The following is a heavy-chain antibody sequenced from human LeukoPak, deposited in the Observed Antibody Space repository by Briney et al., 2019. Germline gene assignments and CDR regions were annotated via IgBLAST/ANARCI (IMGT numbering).Heavy chain of an antibody. Sequence: PGGSLRLSCAASGFTFSDYYMSWIRQAPGKGLEWVSYISSSGSTIYYADSVKGRFTISRDNAKNSLYLQMNSLRAEDTAVYYCARVVNSGYDNYFDYWGQGTLVTVSS. CDR1: GFTFSDYY. V-gene: IGHV3-11*04. CDR3: ARVVNSGYDNYFDY. CDR2: ISSSGSTI. J-gene: IGHJ4*02. D-gene: IGHD5-12*01.